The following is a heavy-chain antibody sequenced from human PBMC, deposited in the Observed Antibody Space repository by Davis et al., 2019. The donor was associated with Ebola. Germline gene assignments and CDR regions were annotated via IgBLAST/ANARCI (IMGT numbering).Heavy chain of an antibody. CDR2: IYPGGSDT. D-gene: IGHD2-15*01. Sequence: GESLKISCKGSGYSFTSYWIGWVRQMPGKGLEWMGIIYPGGSDTRYSPSFQGQVTISADKSISTAYLQWSSLKASDTAMYYCARLQYPTPYYYYYGMDVWGQGTTVTVSS. J-gene: IGHJ6*02. CDR1: GYSFTSYW. CDR3: ARLQYPTPYYYYYGMDV. V-gene: IGHV5-51*01.